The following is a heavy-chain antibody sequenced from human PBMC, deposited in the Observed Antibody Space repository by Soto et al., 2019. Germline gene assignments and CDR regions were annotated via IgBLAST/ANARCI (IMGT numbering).Heavy chain of an antibody. Sequence: PGGSLRLSCAASGYSISTYWMSWVRQAPGKGLEWVANVKQDGSEEYYVETVKGRITISRDNAKNSLYLQINSLRAEDTAVYYCAALDTAMVKTAGYWGQGT. CDR3: AALDTAMVKTAGY. CDR2: VKQDGSEE. J-gene: IGHJ4*02. D-gene: IGHD5-18*01. V-gene: IGHV3-7*01. CDR1: GYSISTYW.